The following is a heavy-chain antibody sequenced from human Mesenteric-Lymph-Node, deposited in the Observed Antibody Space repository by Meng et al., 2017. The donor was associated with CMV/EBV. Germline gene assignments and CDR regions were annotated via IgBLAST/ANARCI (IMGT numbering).Heavy chain of an antibody. CDR2: ISSSSSYI. CDR3: ARAGVSAWYFDL. CDR1: GFTFSSYS. Sequence: SCAASGFTFSSYSMNWVRQAPGKGLEWVSSISSSSSYIYYADSVKGRFTISRDNAKNSLYLQMNSLRAEDTAVYYCARAGVSAWYFDLWGRGTLVTVSS. V-gene: IGHV3-21*01. J-gene: IGHJ2*01. D-gene: IGHD7-27*01.